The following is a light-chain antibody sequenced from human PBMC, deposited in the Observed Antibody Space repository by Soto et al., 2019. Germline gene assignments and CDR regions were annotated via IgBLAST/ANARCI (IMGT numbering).Light chain of an antibody. CDR3: GSWDSSLSAYV. J-gene: IGLJ1*01. V-gene: IGLV1-51*01. Sequence: QSVMTQPPSVAAPTGQKVTISCSGSSSNIGGNSVSWYQQLPGTATKLLIYADNKRPSGIPDRFSGSKSGTSATLGITGFQTVDEADYYGGSWDSSLSAYVFGTGTKLTVL. CDR2: ADN. CDR1: SSNIGGNS.